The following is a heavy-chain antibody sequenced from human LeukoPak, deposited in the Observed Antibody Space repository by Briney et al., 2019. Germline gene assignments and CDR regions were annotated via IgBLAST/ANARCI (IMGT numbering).Heavy chain of an antibody. Sequence: SETLSLTCAVYGESFSDYYWSWIRQTPGKGLEWIGYIHNSGSTKYNPSLKSPVSISVDTSKNQFSLKLSSVTAADTAVYYCASNLAYCGGDCSVDYWGQGTLVTVSS. CDR2: IHNSGST. CDR1: GESFSDYY. CDR3: ASNLAYCGGDCSVDY. J-gene: IGHJ4*02. V-gene: IGHV4-59*08. D-gene: IGHD2-21*02.